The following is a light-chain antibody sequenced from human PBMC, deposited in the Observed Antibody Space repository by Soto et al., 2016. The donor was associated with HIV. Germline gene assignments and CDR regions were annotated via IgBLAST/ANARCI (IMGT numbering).Light chain of an antibody. V-gene: IGKV1-5*03. CDR1: QSVSNSIGTW. CDR3: QQYYRNPPA. J-gene: IGKJ3*01. CDR2: QAS. Sequence: DIQMTQSPSTLSASVGDRVTISCRTSQSVSNSIGTWLAWYQQKPGKAPKLLIAQASRLESGVPLRFSGSGSGTEFTLTISSLQPDDFATYYCQQYYRNPPAFGPGTKVETK.